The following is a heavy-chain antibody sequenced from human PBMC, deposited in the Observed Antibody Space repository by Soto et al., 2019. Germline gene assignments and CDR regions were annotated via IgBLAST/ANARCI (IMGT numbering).Heavy chain of an antibody. V-gene: IGHV3-21*01. CDR3: ARAPYWSSTSCYFTGAFDI. CDR1: GFTFSGYS. D-gene: IGHD2-2*01. Sequence: EVQLVESGGGLVKPGGSLRLSCVASGFTFSGYSMSWVRQAPGKGLEWVSSISSSSSYIYYADSVQGRFTISRDNAENSLYLQMNSLRAEDTAFYYCARAPYWSSTSCYFTGAFDIWGQGTMVTVSS. CDR2: ISSSSSYI. J-gene: IGHJ3*02.